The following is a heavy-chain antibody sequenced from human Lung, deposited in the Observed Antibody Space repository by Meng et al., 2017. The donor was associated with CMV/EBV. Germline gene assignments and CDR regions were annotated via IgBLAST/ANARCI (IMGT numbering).Heavy chain of an antibody. CDR1: GFTFSHYG. CDR3: PAKESCSSNTCYNGAYNK. Sequence: GESXKISCAASGFTFSHYGMTWVRQAPGKGLEWVSTISDTGDNTYYADSVKGRFTISRDNSKNTLYLQINSLRAEDMAVYYCPAKESCSSNTCYNGAYNKWXQGTXVTVSS. CDR2: ISDTGDNT. D-gene: IGHD2-2*02. J-gene: IGHJ4*01. V-gene: IGHV3-23*01.